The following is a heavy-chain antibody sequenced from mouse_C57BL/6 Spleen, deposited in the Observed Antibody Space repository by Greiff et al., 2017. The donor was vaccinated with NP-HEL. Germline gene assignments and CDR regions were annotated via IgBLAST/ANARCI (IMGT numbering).Heavy chain of an antibody. CDR3: ARGGDYSNYDY. CDR1: GFTFSSYA. J-gene: IGHJ2*01. V-gene: IGHV5-4*01. D-gene: IGHD2-5*01. Sequence: EVQGVESGGGLVKPGGSLKLSCAASGFTFSSYAMSWVRQTPEKRLEWVATISDGGCYTYYPDNVKGRFTISRDNAKNNLYLQMSHLKSEDTAMYYCARGGDYSNYDYWGQGTTLTVSS. CDR2: ISDGGCYT.